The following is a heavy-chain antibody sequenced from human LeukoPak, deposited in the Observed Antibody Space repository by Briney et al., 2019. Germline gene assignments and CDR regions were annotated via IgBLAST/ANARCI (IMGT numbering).Heavy chain of an antibody. CDR1: GGSISSYY. CDR3: ARDKYYYDSSGPRFDY. V-gene: IGHV4-4*07. Sequence: SETLSLTCTVSGGSISSYYWSWIRQPAGKGLEWIGRIYTSGSTNYNPSLKSRVTISVDTSKNQFSLKLSSVTAADTAVYYCARDKYYYDSSGPRFDYWGQGTLVTVSS. CDR2: IYTSGST. J-gene: IGHJ4*02. D-gene: IGHD3-22*01.